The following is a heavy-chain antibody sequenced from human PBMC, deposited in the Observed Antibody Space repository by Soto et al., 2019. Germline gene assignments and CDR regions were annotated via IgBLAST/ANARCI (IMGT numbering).Heavy chain of an antibody. CDR1: GGSINGGGYY. V-gene: IGHV4-31*03. D-gene: IGHD6-25*01. CDR2: IYNSGTT. Sequence: QVQLQESGPGLVKPSQTLSLTCTVPGGSINGGGYYWTWIRQHPGKGLEWFGNIYNSGTTYYNPFLEGRVSVSLNLSKNQCALMVTSETAAAAAMYFCTRGRGYSSQNFFDLLGQGIRVTVSS. J-gene: IGHJ5*02. CDR3: TRGRGYSSQNFFDL.